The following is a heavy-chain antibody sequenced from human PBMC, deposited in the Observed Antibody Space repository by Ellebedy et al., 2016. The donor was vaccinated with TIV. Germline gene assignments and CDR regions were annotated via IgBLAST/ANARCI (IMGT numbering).Heavy chain of an antibody. J-gene: IGHJ4*02. V-gene: IGHV3-48*04. CDR3: AREIIAFDY. Sequence: GGSLRLSCAASGFTFSSYWMHWVRQAPGKGLEWVSYISSSGSTIYYADSVKGRFTISRDNAKNSLYLQMNSLRVEDTAVYYCAREIIAFDYWGQGTLVTVSS. CDR2: ISSSGSTI. CDR1: GFTFSSYW.